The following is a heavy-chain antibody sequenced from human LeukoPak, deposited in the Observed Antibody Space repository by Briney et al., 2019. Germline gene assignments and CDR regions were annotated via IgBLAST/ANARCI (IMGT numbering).Heavy chain of an antibody. V-gene: IGHV3-30-3*01. Sequence: GGSLRLSCAASGFTFSSYAMHWVRQAPGKGLEWVAVISYDGSNKYYADSVKGRFTISRDNSKNTLYLQMNSLRAEDTAVYYCARMKDGYNSYFDCWGQGTLVTVSS. J-gene: IGHJ4*02. CDR2: ISYDGSNK. CDR3: ARMKDGYNSYFDC. D-gene: IGHD5-24*01. CDR1: GFTFSSYA.